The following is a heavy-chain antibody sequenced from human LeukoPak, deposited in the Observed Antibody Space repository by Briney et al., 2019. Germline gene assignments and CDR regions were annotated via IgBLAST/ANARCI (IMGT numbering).Heavy chain of an antibody. D-gene: IGHD3-22*01. Sequence: SEALSLTCTVSGASISSYYWSWIRQPPGKGLEWRGYIYYSGSTNYNPSLKSRVTISVDTSKNQFSLRLSSVTAADTAVYYCARHRYYYDSSGYYYQPWGQGTLVTVSS. CDR1: GASISSYY. V-gene: IGHV4-59*01. J-gene: IGHJ5*02. CDR2: IYYSGST. CDR3: ARHRYYYDSSGYYYQP.